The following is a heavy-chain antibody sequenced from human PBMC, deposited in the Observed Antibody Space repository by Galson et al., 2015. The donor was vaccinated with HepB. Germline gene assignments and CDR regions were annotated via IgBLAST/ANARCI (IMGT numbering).Heavy chain of an antibody. CDR2: ISWNSDFT. CDR3: AQDLTYYCGSGSYFVAMDV. J-gene: IGHJ6*02. Sequence: SLRLSCAASGFTFEDYAMHWVRQVPGKGLEWVSGISWNSDFTGYADSVRGRFTISRDNARYSLYLQMNSLRTEDTALYYCAQDLTYYCGSGSYFVAMDVWGQGTTVTASS. V-gene: IGHV3-9*01. CDR1: GFTFEDYA. D-gene: IGHD3-10*01.